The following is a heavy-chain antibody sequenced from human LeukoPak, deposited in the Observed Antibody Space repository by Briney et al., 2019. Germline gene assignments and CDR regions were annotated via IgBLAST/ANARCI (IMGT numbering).Heavy chain of an antibody. Sequence: GGSLRLSCAASGFTFSSYAMNWVRQAPGKGLEWVSAISGSAGRAYYADSVKGRFTISRDNSKNTLYLQMNSLRAEDTAVYYCAKQYSGTFSPFPSYFDCWGQGTLVTVSS. D-gene: IGHD1-26*01. V-gene: IGHV3-23*01. CDR1: GFTFSSYA. CDR2: ISGSAGRA. J-gene: IGHJ4*02. CDR3: AKQYSGTFSPFPSYFDC.